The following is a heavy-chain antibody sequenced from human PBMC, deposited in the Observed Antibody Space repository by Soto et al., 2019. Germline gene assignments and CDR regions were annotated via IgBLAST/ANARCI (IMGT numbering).Heavy chain of an antibody. CDR1: GASLGGFH. J-gene: IGHJ3*02. D-gene: IGHD3-16*01. CDR2: LIHGGST. V-gene: IGHV4-34*12. Sequence: SETLSLTCAIYGASLGGFHWTWLRQAPGKGLEWIGELIHGGSTNYNPSLKGRVSFSLDTSKNQFSLHLMSVTAADTAVYYCARSPLGYDYVRQTWREVGDSFDIWGRGTLVTV. CDR3: ARSPLGYDYVRQTWREVGDSFDI.